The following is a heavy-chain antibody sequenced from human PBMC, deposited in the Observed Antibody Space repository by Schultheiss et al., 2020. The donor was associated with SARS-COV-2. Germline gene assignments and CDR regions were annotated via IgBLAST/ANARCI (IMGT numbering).Heavy chain of an antibody. V-gene: IGHV1-8*01. Sequence: ASVKVSCKASGYTFTSYDINWVRQATGQGLEWMGWINPNSGGTNYAQKFQGRVTMTRNTSISTAYMELSSLRSEDTAVYYCTTAPRPTYRGRTFDPWGQGTLVTVSS. CDR1: GYTFTSYD. D-gene: IGHD1-26*01. CDR2: INPNSGGT. CDR3: TTAPRPTYRGRTFDP. J-gene: IGHJ5*02.